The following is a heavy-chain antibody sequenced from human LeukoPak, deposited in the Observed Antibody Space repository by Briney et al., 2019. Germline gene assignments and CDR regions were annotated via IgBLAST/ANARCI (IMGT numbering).Heavy chain of an antibody. J-gene: IGHJ3*02. Sequence: GGSLRLSCAASGFTVSSNYMSWVRQAPGKGLEWVSVIYSGGSTYYADSVKGRFTISRDNPKNTLYLQMNSLRAEDTAVYYCARAPPYYYDSSGYLFGEAFDIWGQGTMVTVSS. D-gene: IGHD3-22*01. CDR3: ARAPPYYYDSSGYLFGEAFDI. CDR1: GFTVSSNY. CDR2: IYSGGST. V-gene: IGHV3-53*01.